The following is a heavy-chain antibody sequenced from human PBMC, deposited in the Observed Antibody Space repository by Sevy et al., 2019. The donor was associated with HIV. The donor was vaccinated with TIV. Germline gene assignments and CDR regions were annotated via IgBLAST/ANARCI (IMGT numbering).Heavy chain of an antibody. V-gene: IGHV3-7*04. Sequence: GGSLRLSCSASGFAFSAYWMVWVRQGPGKGLEWVANIKQDGSEQNYVDSVEGRFTISRDNGKNLLYLQMNDLRAEDRGVYCWAGGGGGFYGDYPFDYWGHGTLVTVSS. J-gene: IGHJ4*01. D-gene: IGHD4-17*01. CDR2: IKQDGSEQ. CDR3: AGGGGGFYGDYPFDY. CDR1: GFAFSAYW.